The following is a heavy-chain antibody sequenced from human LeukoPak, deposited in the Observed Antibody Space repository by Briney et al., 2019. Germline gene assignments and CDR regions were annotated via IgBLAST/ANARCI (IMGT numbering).Heavy chain of an antibody. Sequence: GGSLRLSCAASGFTFSSYGMSWVRQDPGKGLEWVSAISGSGDSTYCADSVKGRFTISRDNSKSTLYLQMNSLRAEDTAVYYCAKERYCTASSCCPAEYFQHWGQGTLVTVSS. D-gene: IGHD2-15*01. CDR2: ISGSGDST. CDR1: GFTFSSYG. J-gene: IGHJ1*01. V-gene: IGHV3-23*01. CDR3: AKERYCTASSCCPAEYFQH.